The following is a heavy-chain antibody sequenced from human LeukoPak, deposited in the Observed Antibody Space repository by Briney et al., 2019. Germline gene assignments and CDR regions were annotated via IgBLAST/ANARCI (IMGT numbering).Heavy chain of an antibody. J-gene: IGHJ5*02. Sequence: SETLSLTCTVSGDSISGYFWCWIRQPPGGGLELIGYIYYTGITNYNPSLKSRVTISVEPSKNQFSLKLSSVTAADTAVYYCGRDLHYSSSCSGWIDPWGQGTLVTVSS. V-gene: IGHV4-59*01. CDR3: GRDLHYSSSCSGWIDP. CDR1: GDSISGYF. D-gene: IGHD4-11*01. CDR2: IYYTGIT.